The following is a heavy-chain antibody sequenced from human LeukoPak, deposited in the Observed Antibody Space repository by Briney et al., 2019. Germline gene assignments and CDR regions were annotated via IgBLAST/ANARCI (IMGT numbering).Heavy chain of an antibody. D-gene: IGHD6-13*01. V-gene: IGHV4-59*01. CDR2: IYYSGST. Sequence: PSETLSLTCTVSGGSISSYYWSWIRQPPGKGLEWIGYIYYSGSTNYNPSLKSRVTISVDTSKNQFSLKLSSVTAADTAVYYCAIIAAAGINLDYWGQGTLVTVSS. J-gene: IGHJ4*02. CDR1: GGSISSYY. CDR3: AIIAAAGINLDY.